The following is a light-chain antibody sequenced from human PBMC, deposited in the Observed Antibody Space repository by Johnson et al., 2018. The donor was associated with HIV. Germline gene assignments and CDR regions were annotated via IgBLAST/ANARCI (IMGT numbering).Light chain of an antibody. Sequence: QSVLTQPPSVSAAPGQKVTIFCSGSSSNIGNNYVSWYQQVPGTAPKLLIYDNNERPSGIPDRFSGSKSGTSDTLGITGLQTGDEADYYCGTWDNGRITYVFVTGTKVTVL. J-gene: IGLJ1*01. V-gene: IGLV1-51*01. CDR3: GTWDNGRITYV. CDR1: SSNIGNNY. CDR2: DNN.